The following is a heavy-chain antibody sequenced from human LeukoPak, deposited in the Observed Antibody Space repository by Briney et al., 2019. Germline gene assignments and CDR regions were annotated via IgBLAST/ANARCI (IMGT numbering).Heavy chain of an antibody. V-gene: IGHV1-18*01. CDR3: ARDTRGYSYGSLIDY. CDR1: GGTFSSYA. D-gene: IGHD5-18*01. CDR2: ISAYNGNT. Sequence: GASVKVSCKASGGTFSSYAISWVRQAPGQGLEWMGWISAYNGNTNYAQKLQGRVTMTTDTSTSTAYMELRSLRSDDTAVYYCARDTRGYSYGSLIDYWGQGTLVTVSS. J-gene: IGHJ4*02.